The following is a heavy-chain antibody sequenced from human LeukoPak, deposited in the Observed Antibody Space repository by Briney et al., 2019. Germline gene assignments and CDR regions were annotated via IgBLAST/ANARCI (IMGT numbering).Heavy chain of an antibody. V-gene: IGHV3-30-3*01. J-gene: IGHJ4*02. CDR2: ISYDGNNK. CDR3: AREKRAGAAAGTPIDY. D-gene: IGHD6-13*01. CDR1: GFTFSSYA. Sequence: GGSLRLSCAASGFTFSSYAMHWVRQAPGKGLEWVAVISYDGNNKYYADSVKGRFTISRDNSKNTLYLQMNSLRAEDTAVYYCAREKRAGAAAGTPIDYWGQGTLATVSS.